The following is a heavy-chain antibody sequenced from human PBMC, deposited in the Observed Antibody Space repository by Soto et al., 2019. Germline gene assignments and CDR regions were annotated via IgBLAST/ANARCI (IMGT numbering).Heavy chain of an antibody. CDR2: ISWNSGKI. J-gene: IGHJ4*02. V-gene: IGHV3-9*01. CDR3: AKDRSISGTYQAVDY. D-gene: IGHD1-26*01. CDR1: GFSFDDFA. Sequence: EVQLLESGGGLVQPGGSLRLSCAASGFSFDDFAMHWVRQVPGKGLEWVSGISWNSGKIAYADSVKGRFTISRDNAKKSLYLYMNSLRAEDTALYYCAKDRSISGTYQAVDYWGQGTLVTVSS.